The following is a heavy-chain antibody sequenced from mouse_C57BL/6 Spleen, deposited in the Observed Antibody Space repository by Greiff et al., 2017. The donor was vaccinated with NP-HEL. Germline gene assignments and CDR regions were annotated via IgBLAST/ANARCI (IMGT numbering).Heavy chain of an antibody. V-gene: IGHV5-6*01. D-gene: IGHD1-1*01. CDR2: ISSGGSYT. Sequence: DVHLVESGGDLVKPGGSLKLSCAASGFTFSSYGMSWVRQTPDKRLEWVATISSGGSYTYYPDSVKGRFTISRDNAKNTLYLQMSSLKSEDTAMYYCARQRDYYGTPWYFDVWGTGTTVTVSS. CDR3: ARQRDYYGTPWYFDV. J-gene: IGHJ1*03. CDR1: GFTFSSYG.